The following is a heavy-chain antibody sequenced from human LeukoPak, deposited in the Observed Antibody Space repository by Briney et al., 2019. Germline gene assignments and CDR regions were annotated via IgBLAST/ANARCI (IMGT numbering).Heavy chain of an antibody. J-gene: IGHJ3*02. Sequence: PGGSLRLSCAASGFNFNVYAMSWVRQPPGKGLEWVSSIGSPYLTNYADSVKGRFTISRDDSKNTVFLQMNSLRAEDTATYYCAKDREDHNNIWDGFDIWGQGTMVTVSS. CDR2: IGSPYLT. CDR1: GFNFNVYA. V-gene: IGHV3-23*01. CDR3: AKDREDHNNIWDGFDI. D-gene: IGHD1-14*01.